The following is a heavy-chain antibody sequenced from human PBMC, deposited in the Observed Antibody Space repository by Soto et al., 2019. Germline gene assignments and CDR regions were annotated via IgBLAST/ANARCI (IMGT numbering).Heavy chain of an antibody. D-gene: IGHD3-9*01. CDR2: ISAYNGNT. CDR3: ARDPLRNDWTVRDF. J-gene: IGHJ4*02. CDR1: GYTFTSYG. Sequence: ASVKVSCKASGYTFTSYGISWARQAPGQGLEWMGWISAYNGNTNYAQKLQGRVTMTTDTSTSTAYMELRSLRSDDTAVYYCARDPLRNDWTVRDFWGQGTPVTVSS. V-gene: IGHV1-18*01.